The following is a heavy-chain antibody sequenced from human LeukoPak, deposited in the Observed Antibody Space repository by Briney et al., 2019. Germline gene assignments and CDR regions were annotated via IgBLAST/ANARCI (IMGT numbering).Heavy chain of an antibody. V-gene: IGHV4-59*07. CDR3: ARGGSGYIFDY. CDR1: GGSISSYY. J-gene: IGHJ4*02. CDR2: IYYSGST. Sequence: SDPLSRTCTVSGGSISSYYWSWIRQPPGKGLEWIGYIYYSGSTNYNPSLKSRVTISVDTSKNQFSLKLSSVTAADTAVYYCARGGSGYIFDYWGQGTLVTVSS. D-gene: IGHD3-22*01.